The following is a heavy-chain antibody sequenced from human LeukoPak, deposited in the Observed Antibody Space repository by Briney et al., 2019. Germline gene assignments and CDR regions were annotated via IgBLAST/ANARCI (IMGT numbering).Heavy chain of an antibody. CDR2: IIPILGIA. D-gene: IGHD6-13*01. J-gene: IGHJ5*02. V-gene: IGHV1-69*04. CDR1: GGTFSSYA. Sequence: ASVKVSCKASGGTFSSYAISWVRQAPGQGLEWMGRIIPILGIANYAQKFQGRVTMTTDTSTSTAYMELRSPRSDDTAVYYCARDGIAAAGSFDPWGQGTLVTVSS. CDR3: ARDGIAAAGSFDP.